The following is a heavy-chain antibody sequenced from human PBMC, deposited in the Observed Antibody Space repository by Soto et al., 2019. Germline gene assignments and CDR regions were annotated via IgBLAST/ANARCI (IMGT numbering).Heavy chain of an antibody. Sequence: QVQLVQSGAEVKKPGASVKVSCKASGYSFTDYHIHWVRQAPGQGLEWMAWISAYNGNKKYAQKFEGRVTMTTDTSTSTVSMELRDLTSDDTAIYYCARTGGGMAARPLEYWGQGTLVIVSS. V-gene: IGHV1-18*04. CDR2: ISAYNGNK. CDR3: ARTGGGMAARPLEY. D-gene: IGHD6-6*01. CDR1: GYSFTDYH. J-gene: IGHJ4*02.